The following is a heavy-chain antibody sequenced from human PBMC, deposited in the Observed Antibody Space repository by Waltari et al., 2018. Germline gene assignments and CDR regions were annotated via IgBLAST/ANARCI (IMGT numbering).Heavy chain of an antibody. D-gene: IGHD1-26*01. CDR1: GFTVSSNY. CDR2: IYSGGST. Sequence: EVQLVESGGGLIQPGGSLRLSCAASGFTVSSNYMSWVRQAPGKGLEWVSVIYSGGSTYYADSVKGRFTISRDNSKNTLYLQMNSLRAKDTAVYYCARDMTVGATKGPRDYWGQGTLVTVSS. J-gene: IGHJ4*02. V-gene: IGHV3-53*01. CDR3: ARDMTVGATKGPRDY.